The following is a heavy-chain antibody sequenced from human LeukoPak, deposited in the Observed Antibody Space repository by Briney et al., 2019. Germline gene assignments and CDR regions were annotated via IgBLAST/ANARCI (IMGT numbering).Heavy chain of an antibody. Sequence: GGSLRLSCAASGFTFSSYAMSWVRQAPGKGLEWVPAISGSGGSTYYADSVKGRFTISRDNSKNTLYLQMNSLRAEDTAVYYCAKDTMTTHYYYMDVWGKGTTVTVSS. CDR1: GFTFSSYA. J-gene: IGHJ6*03. D-gene: IGHD4-11*01. CDR2: ISGSGGST. CDR3: AKDTMTTHYYYMDV. V-gene: IGHV3-23*01.